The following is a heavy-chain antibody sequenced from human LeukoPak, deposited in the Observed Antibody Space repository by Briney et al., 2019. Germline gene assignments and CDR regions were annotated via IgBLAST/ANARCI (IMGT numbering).Heavy chain of an antibody. CDR3: ASLRRVFGVVINYYYYMDV. CDR1: GGTFSSYA. CDR2: IIPIFGTA. Sequence: ASVKVSCKASGGTFSSYAISRVRQAPGQGLEWMGGIIPIFGTANYAQKFQGRVTITADESTSTAYMELSSLRSEDTAVYYCASLRRVFGVVINYYYYMDVWGKGTTVTVSS. V-gene: IGHV1-69*13. D-gene: IGHD3-3*01. J-gene: IGHJ6*03.